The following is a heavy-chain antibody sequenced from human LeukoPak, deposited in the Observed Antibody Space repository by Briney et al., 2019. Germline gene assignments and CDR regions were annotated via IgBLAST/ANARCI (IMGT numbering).Heavy chain of an antibody. V-gene: IGHV3-33*01. J-gene: IGHJ3*02. CDR2: IWYDGSNR. CDR3: ARGYCSTCGCPGGDAFDI. Sequence: GGPLRLSCAASRFTFSSYGMHWVRQAPGKGLEWVAVIWYDGSNRYYADSVKGRFTISRDNSKNTLYLQMNSLRAEDTALYYCARGYCSTCGCPGGDAFDIWGQGTMVTVSS. D-gene: IGHD2-2*01. CDR1: RFTFSSYG.